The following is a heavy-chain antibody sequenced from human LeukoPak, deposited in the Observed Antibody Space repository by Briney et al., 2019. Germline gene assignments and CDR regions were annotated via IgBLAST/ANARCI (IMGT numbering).Heavy chain of an antibody. CDR3: ARDRAYSSSSIKY. Sequence: GASVKVSCKASGYTFTGYYMHWVRQALGQGLDWLGWINPNSGGTNYAQKFQGRVTMTRDTSISTAYMELSRLRSDDTAVYYCARDRAYSSSSIKYWGQGTLVTVSS. D-gene: IGHD6-6*01. V-gene: IGHV1-2*02. J-gene: IGHJ4*02. CDR1: GYTFTGYY. CDR2: INPNSGGT.